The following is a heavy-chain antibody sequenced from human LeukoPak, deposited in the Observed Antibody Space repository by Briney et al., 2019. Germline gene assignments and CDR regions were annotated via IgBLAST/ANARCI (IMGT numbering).Heavy chain of an antibody. CDR2: IESKTDGGTT. CDR1: GFTFSSYS. CDR3: TTDSQLLWFGELLFDY. Sequence: GGSLRLSCAASGFTFSSYSMNWVRQAPGKGLEWVGRIESKTDGGTTDYAAPVKGRFTISRDDSKNTLYLQMNSLKTEDTAVYYCTTDSQLLWFGELLFDYWGQGTLVTVSS. V-gene: IGHV3-15*04. J-gene: IGHJ4*02. D-gene: IGHD3-10*01.